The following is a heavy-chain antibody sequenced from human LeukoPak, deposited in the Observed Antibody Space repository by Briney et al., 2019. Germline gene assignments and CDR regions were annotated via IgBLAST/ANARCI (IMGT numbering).Heavy chain of an antibody. CDR2: IYHSGST. D-gene: IGHD3-3*01. CDR1: GYSISSGYY. Sequence: SSETLSLTCTVSGYSISSGYYWGWIRQPPGKGLEWIGSIYHSGSTYYNPSLKSRFTISVDTSKNQFSLKLSSVTAADTAVYYCARVSFGVVIIDYWGQGTLVTVSS. J-gene: IGHJ4*02. CDR3: ARVSFGVVIIDY. V-gene: IGHV4-38-2*02.